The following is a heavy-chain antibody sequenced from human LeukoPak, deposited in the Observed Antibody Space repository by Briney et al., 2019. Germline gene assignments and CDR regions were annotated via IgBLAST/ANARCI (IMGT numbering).Heavy chain of an antibody. CDR3: AREHLIQSIAVAGTMDY. J-gene: IGHJ4*02. Sequence: PGGSLRLSCAASGCTFSSYAMHWVRQAPGKGLEWVAVISSDGRNKYYADSVKGRFTISRDNSKNTLYLQMNSLRAEDTAVYYCAREHLIQSIAVAGTMDYWGQGTLVTVSS. CDR2: ISSDGRNK. V-gene: IGHV3-30*04. CDR1: GCTFSSYA. D-gene: IGHD6-19*01.